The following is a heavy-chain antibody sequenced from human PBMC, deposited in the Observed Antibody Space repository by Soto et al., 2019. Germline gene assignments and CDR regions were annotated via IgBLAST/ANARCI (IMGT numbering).Heavy chain of an antibody. D-gene: IGHD3-10*01. Sequence: QVQLQQWGAGLLKPSETLSLTCAVYGGSFSGYYWSWIRQPPGKGLEWIGEINHSGSTNYNPSLKSRVTISVDTSKNQCSLKLSSVTAADTAVYYCARGRRGLWFGELLYDYWGQGTLVTVSS. J-gene: IGHJ4*02. V-gene: IGHV4-34*01. CDR3: ARGRRGLWFGELLYDY. CDR1: GGSFSGYY. CDR2: INHSGST.